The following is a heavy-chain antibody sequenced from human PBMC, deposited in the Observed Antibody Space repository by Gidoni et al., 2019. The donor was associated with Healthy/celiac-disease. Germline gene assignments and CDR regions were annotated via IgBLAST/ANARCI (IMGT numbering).Heavy chain of an antibody. Sequence: EVQLVESGGGLVKPGGSLRLSCAASGFTFSSYSMNWVRQAPGKGLEWVSSISSSSSYIYYADSVKGRFTISRDNAKNSLYLQMNSLRAEDTAVYYCARDGFREGLPIEVPFDPWGQGTLVTVSS. CDR3: ARDGFREGLPIEVPFDP. D-gene: IGHD3-3*01. J-gene: IGHJ5*02. V-gene: IGHV3-21*01. CDR2: ISSSSSYI. CDR1: GFTFSSYS.